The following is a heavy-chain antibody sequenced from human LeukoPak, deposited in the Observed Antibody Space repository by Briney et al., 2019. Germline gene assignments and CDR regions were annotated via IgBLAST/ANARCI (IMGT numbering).Heavy chain of an antibody. Sequence: GGSLRLSCAASGFTFSSTSMSWVRQAPGKGLEWVAHINPDGRDTYYVDSVKGRFTISRDNAQNSMYLQMNSLRVEDTAVYYCTSWGDTTAEYFQRWGQGTLVTVSS. CDR2: INPDGRDT. J-gene: IGHJ1*01. CDR3: TSWGDTTAEYFQR. V-gene: IGHV3-7*01. D-gene: IGHD2-21*02. CDR1: GFTFSSTS.